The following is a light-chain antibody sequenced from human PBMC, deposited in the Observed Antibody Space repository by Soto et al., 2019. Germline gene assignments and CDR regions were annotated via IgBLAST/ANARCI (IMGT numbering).Light chain of an antibody. J-gene: IGLJ3*02. CDR3: AAWDDSLSAWV. Sequence: QSVVTQPPSASGTPGQRVTISCSGSSSNIGSNYVYWYQQLPGTAPKLLIDRNNQRPSGVPDRFSGSKSGTSASLAISGLRSEDEADYYCAAWDDSLSAWVFGGGTKLTVL. V-gene: IGLV1-47*01. CDR2: RNN. CDR1: SSNIGSNY.